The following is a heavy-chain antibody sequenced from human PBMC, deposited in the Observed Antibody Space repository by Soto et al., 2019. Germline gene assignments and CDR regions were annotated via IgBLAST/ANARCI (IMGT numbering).Heavy chain of an antibody. V-gene: IGHV3-23*01. Sequence: GGSLGLSCAASGVTLRSYTMNWVRQAPGKGLEWVSLISARGGSTYYADSVKGRFTISRDNSKNTLYLQMNSLRAEDTGVYYCARDPPNDKTQLDYGMDVWGQGTAVTVPS. D-gene: IGHD2-2*01. CDR1: GVTLRSYT. CDR3: ARDPPNDKTQLDYGMDV. CDR2: ISARGGST. J-gene: IGHJ6*02.